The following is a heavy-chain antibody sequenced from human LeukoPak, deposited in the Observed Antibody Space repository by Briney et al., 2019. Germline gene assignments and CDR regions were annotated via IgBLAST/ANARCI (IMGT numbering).Heavy chain of an antibody. CDR3: TRGAAGFDY. D-gene: IGHD6-13*01. Sequence: PGGSLRLSCAASGFTFSTYDTHWVRQATGKGLEWVSGMGKTAGDTYYSGSVKGRFTISRENAKNSVYLEMNSLRAGDTAVYYCTRGAAGFDYWGQGTLVSVSS. CDR1: GFTFSTYD. V-gene: IGHV3-13*04. J-gene: IGHJ4*02. CDR2: MGKTAGDT.